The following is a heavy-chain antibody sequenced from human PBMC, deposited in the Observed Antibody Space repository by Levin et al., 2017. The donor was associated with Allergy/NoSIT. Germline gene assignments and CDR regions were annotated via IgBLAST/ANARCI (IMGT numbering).Heavy chain of an antibody. D-gene: IGHD5-18*01. J-gene: IGHJ3*02. V-gene: IGHV3-73*01. CDR1: GFTFSGSA. CDR3: TVDTAMVRAFDI. CDR2: IRSKANSYAT. Sequence: GESLKISCAASGFTFSGSAMHWVRQASGKGLEWVGRIRSKANSYATAYAASVKGRFTISRDDSKNTAYLQMNSLKTEDTAVYYCTVDTAMVRAFDIWGQGTMVTVSS.